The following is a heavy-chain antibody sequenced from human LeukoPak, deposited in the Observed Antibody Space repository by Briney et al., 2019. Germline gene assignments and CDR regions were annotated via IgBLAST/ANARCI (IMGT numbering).Heavy chain of an antibody. Sequence: ASVKVSCKASGYTFTGHYIHWVRQAPGQGLEWMGWINPNSGGTNYAQKFQGRVTMTRDTSISTAYMELSRLRSDDTAVYYCAVPAAGTPFDYWGQGTLVTVSS. CDR1: GYTFTGHY. D-gene: IGHD6-13*01. J-gene: IGHJ4*02. V-gene: IGHV1-2*02. CDR2: INPNSGGT. CDR3: AVPAAGTPFDY.